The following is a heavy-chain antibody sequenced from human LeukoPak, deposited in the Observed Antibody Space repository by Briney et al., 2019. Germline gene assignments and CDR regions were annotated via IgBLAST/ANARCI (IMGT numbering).Heavy chain of an antibody. J-gene: IGHJ5*02. CDR1: GGSISSSSYY. V-gene: IGHV4-39*01. D-gene: IGHD2-15*01. CDR3: ARVRCSGGSCYGWFDP. Sequence: SETLSLTCTVSGGSISSSSYYWGWIRQPPGKGLEWIGSIYYSGSTYYNPSLKSRVTISVDTSKNQFSLKLSSVTAADTAVYYCARVRCSGGSCYGWFDPWGQGTLVTVSS. CDR2: IYYSGST.